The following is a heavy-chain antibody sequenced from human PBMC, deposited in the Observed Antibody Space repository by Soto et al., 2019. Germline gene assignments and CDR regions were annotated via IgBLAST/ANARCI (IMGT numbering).Heavy chain of an antibody. V-gene: IGHV4-30-4*01. CDR2: IYYSGST. CDR3: ASTPTYYDFWSGYPDAFDI. D-gene: IGHD3-3*01. J-gene: IGHJ3*02. CDR1: GGSISSGDYY. Sequence: SSETLSLTCTVSGGSISSGDYYWSWIRQPPGKGLEWIGYIYYSGSTYYNPSLKSRVTISVDTSKNQFSLKLSSVTAADTAVYYCASTPTYYDFWSGYPDAFDIWGQGTMVTVSS.